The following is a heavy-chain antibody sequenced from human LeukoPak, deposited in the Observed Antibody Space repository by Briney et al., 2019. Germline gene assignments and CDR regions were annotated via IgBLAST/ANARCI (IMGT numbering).Heavy chain of an antibody. V-gene: IGHV3-48*02. Sequence: PGGSLRLSCAASGFTFSSYSMNWVRQAPGKGLEWVSYISRTSRTIYYADSVKGRFTVSRDNAENALYLQMNSLRDEDTAVYYCARDHGYYYGSGTTGYYGMDVWGQGTTVTVSS. J-gene: IGHJ6*02. D-gene: IGHD3-10*01. CDR3: ARDHGYYYGSGTTGYYGMDV. CDR2: ISRTSRTI. CDR1: GFTFSSYS.